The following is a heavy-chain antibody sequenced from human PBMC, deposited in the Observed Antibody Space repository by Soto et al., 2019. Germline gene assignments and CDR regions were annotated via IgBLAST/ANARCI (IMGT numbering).Heavy chain of an antibody. Sequence: EVQLLESGGGLVQPGGSLRLSCAASGFTFSSYAMSWVRQAPGKGLEWVSAISGSGGSTYYADSVKGRFTISKDNSKNTLYLQMNSLRAEDTAVYYCAKDLLPNVIVLVPAAGLLDYWGQGTLVTVSS. J-gene: IGHJ4*02. D-gene: IGHD2-2*01. CDR3: AKDLLPNVIVLVPAAGLLDY. V-gene: IGHV3-23*01. CDR2: ISGSGGST. CDR1: GFTFSSYA.